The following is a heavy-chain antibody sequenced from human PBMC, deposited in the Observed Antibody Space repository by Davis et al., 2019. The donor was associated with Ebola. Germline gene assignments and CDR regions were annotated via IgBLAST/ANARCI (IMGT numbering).Heavy chain of an antibody. J-gene: IGHJ4*02. CDR2: INPNSCNT. CDR1: RYTFPPYA. D-gene: IGHD6-13*01. V-gene: IGHV1-8*01. Sequence: SVPVSCQASRYTFPPYAINWVRQPTAQRLAWMGRINPNSCNTGYAQKFQGRVTMTRNTSISTAYMELSSLRSEDTAVYYCARSWFDYWGQGTLVTVSS. CDR3: ARSWFDY.